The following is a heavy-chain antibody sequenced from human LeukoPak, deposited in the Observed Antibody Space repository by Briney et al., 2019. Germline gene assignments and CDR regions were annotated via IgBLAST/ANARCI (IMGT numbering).Heavy chain of an antibody. V-gene: IGHV1-8*02. CDR3: ARGPTIDY. CDR1: GYTFTSYD. J-gene: IGHJ4*02. Sequence: ASVKVSCKASGYTFTSYDINWVRQATGQGLEWMGWMNPNSGNTGYAQKLQGRVTMTTDTSTSTAYMELRSLRSDDTAVYYCARGPTIDYWGQGTLVTVSS. CDR2: MNPNSGNT.